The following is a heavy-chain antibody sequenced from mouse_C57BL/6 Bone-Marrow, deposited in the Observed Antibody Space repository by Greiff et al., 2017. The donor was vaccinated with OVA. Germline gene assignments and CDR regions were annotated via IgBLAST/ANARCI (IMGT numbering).Heavy chain of an antibody. CDR3: FGSSYVNWYFDV. V-gene: IGHV1-69*01. Sequence: QVQLQQPGAELVMPGASVKLSCKASGYTFTSYWMHWVKQRPGQGLEWIGEIDPSDSYTNYNQKFKGKSTLTVDKSSSTAYMQLSSLTSEDSAVYYCFGSSYVNWYFDVWGTGTTVTVSS. CDR2: IDPSDSYT. D-gene: IGHD1-1*01. CDR1: GYTFTSYW. J-gene: IGHJ1*03.